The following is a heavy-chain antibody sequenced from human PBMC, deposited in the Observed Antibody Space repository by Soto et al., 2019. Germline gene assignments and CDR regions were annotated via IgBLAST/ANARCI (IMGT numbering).Heavy chain of an antibody. CDR1: GGSISNSNYY. D-gene: IGHD2-2*01. CDR2: IYYSGST. V-gene: IGHV4-39*01. CDR3: ARHGRRSGYRLY. Sequence: TLSLTCTVSGGSISNSNYYWGWIRQPPGKGLEWIGSIYYSGSTYYNPSLKRRVTISVDTSKNQFSLKLSSVTAADTAVYYCARHGRRSGYRLYRSHGTPV. J-gene: IGHJ4*03.